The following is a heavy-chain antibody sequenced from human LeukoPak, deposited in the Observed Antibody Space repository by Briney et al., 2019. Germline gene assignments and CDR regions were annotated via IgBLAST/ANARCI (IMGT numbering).Heavy chain of an antibody. CDR3: ARTAVAGRRDFDY. Sequence: GGSLRLSCAASGFTFSSYEMNWVRQAPGKGLEWVSYISSSGSTIYYADSVKGRFTISRDNAKNSLYLQMNGLRAEDTGMYYCARTAVAGRRDFDYWGQGTLVTVSS. D-gene: IGHD6-19*01. CDR1: GFTFSSYE. V-gene: IGHV3-48*03. J-gene: IGHJ4*02. CDR2: ISSSGSTI.